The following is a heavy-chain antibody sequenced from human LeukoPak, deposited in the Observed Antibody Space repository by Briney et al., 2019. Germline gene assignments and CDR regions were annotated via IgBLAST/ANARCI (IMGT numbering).Heavy chain of an antibody. CDR2: LRVGGSYK. Sequence: GSPRTLCCAVGITFRSQGMPRVRQGSGKGPEGGAGLRVGGSYKYYADSVKGRFTISRDNSKNTLYLQMNSLRAEDTAVYYCARDLKPLWSDPWDYYYGMDVWGQGTTVTVSS. V-gene: IGHV3-33*01. CDR1: GITFRSQG. J-gene: IGHJ6*02. D-gene: IGHD5-18*01. CDR3: ARDLKPLWSDPWDYYYGMDV.